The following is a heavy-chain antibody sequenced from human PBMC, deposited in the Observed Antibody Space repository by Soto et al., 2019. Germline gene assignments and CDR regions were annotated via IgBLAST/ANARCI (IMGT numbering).Heavy chain of an antibody. CDR1: GGSFSGYY. V-gene: IGHV4-4*07. D-gene: IGHD6-13*01. CDR2: IYTSGST. CDR3: ARDIRIAAAGLYYYYYGMDV. Sequence: PSETLSLTCAVYGGSFSGYYWSWIRQPAGKGLEWIGRIYTSGSTNYNPSLKSRVTMSVDTSKNQFSLKLSSVTAADTAVYYCARDIRIAAAGLYYYYYGMDVWGQGTTVTVSS. J-gene: IGHJ6*02.